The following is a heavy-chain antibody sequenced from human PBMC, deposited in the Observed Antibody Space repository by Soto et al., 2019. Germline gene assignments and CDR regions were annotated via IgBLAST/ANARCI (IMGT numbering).Heavy chain of an antibody. Sequence: SETLALTWAVYGGSFSGYYWSWIRQPPGKGLEWIGEINHSGSTNYTPSLKSRVTIAVDTSKNQSPLKLSSVPAADTAVYSCARVLDDYGDIDYWGQGTLVPVSS. J-gene: IGHJ4*02. V-gene: IGHV4-34*01. CDR3: ARVLDDYGDIDY. CDR1: GGSFSGYY. D-gene: IGHD4-17*01. CDR2: INHSGST.